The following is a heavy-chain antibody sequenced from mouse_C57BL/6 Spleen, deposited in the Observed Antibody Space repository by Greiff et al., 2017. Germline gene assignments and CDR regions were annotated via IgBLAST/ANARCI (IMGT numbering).Heavy chain of an antibody. CDR2: IDPSDSET. V-gene: IGHV1-52*01. J-gene: IGHJ1*03. D-gene: IGHD1-1*01. CDR3: ATALPTYGSNPNWYFDV. CDR1: GYTFTSYW. Sequence: QVQLQQPGAELVRPGSSVKLSCKASGYTFTSYWMHWVKQRPIQGLEWIGNIDPSDSETHYNQKFKDKATLTVDKSSSTAYMQLSSLTSEDSAVYYCATALPTYGSNPNWYFDVWGTGTTVTVSS.